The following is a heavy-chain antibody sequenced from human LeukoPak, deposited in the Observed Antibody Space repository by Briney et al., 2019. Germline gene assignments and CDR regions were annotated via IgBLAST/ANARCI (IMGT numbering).Heavy chain of an antibody. CDR2: IIPIFGTA. CDR3: ARDMGCSSTSGLCAFDI. D-gene: IGHD2-2*01. CDR1: GGTFSSYA. V-gene: IGHV1-69*13. J-gene: IGHJ3*02. Sequence: SVKVSCKASGGTFSSYAISWVRQAPGQGLEWMGGIIPIFGTANYAQKVQGRVTITADESTSTAYMELSSLRSEDTAVYYCARDMGCSSTSGLCAFDIWGQGTMVTVSS.